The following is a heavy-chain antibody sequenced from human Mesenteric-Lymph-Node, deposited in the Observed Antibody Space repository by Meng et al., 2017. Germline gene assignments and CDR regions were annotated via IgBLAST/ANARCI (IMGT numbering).Heavy chain of an antibody. J-gene: IGHJ4*02. CDR3: AKGGPTSGWYFFDY. Sequence: GGPLRLSCAASGFTFTNYAMNWVRQAPGRGLEWVSSITGSGSSTYYADSVKGRFTISRDNSKSTLYLQMNSLRVEDTAVYYCAKGGPTSGWYFFDYWGQGGLVTVSS. CDR2: ITGSGSST. D-gene: IGHD6-19*01. CDR1: GFTFTNYA. V-gene: IGHV3-23*01.